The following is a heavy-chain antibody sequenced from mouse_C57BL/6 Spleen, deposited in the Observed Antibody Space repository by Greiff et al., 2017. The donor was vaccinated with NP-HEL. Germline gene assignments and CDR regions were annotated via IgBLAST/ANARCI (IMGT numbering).Heavy chain of an antibody. CDR1: GYTFTSYW. D-gene: IGHD2-4*01. J-gene: IGHJ4*01. Sequence: VQLQQPGAELVKPGASVKLSCKASGYTFTSYWMHWVKQRPGQGLEWIGMIHPNSGSTNYNEKFKSKATLTVDKSSSTAYMQLSSLTSEDSAVYYCARSPYDYDRGYAMDYWGQGTSVTVSS. CDR2: IHPNSGST. V-gene: IGHV1-64*01. CDR3: ARSPYDYDRGYAMDY.